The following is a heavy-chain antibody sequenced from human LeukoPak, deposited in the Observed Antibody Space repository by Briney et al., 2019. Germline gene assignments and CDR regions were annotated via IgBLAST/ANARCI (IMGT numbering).Heavy chain of an antibody. Sequence: ASVKVSCKASGYTFTSYYMHWVRQAPGQGLEWMGIINPSGGSTSYAQKFQGRVTMTRDTSTSTVYMELSSLRSEDTAVYYCASPGPTDSSGYSYDAFDIWGQGTMVTVSS. D-gene: IGHD3-22*01. J-gene: IGHJ3*02. CDR3: ASPGPTDSSGYSYDAFDI. CDR2: INPSGGST. CDR1: GYTFTSYY. V-gene: IGHV1-46*01.